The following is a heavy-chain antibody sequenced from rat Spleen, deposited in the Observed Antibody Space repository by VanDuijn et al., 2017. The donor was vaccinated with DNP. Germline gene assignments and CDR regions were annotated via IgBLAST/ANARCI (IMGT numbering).Heavy chain of an antibody. D-gene: IGHD4-3*01. V-gene: IGHV5-7*01. CDR2: IRYDGGST. Sequence: EVQLVESGGGLEQPGRSLKLSCAASGFIFSDYYMAWVRQAPTKGLEWVAYIRYDGGSTYYGDSVKGRFTISRDNAKNILYLQMDSLRSEETATYYCVRRSIRGRYYFDYWGQGVMVTVSS. CDR3: VRRSIRGRYYFDY. CDR1: GFIFSDYY. J-gene: IGHJ2*01.